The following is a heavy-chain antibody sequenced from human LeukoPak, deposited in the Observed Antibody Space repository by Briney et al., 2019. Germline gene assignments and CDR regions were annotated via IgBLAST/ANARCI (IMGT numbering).Heavy chain of an antibody. Sequence: PSETLSLTCTVSGSSISSGYYWGWIRQPPGKGLEWIGSIYHSGSTYYNPSLKSRVTISVDTSKNQFSLKLSSVTAADTAVYYCARGRKLDTYYYYYYMDVWGKGTTVTVSS. V-gene: IGHV4-38-2*02. CDR1: GSSISSGYY. D-gene: IGHD6-6*01. CDR3: ARGRKLDTYYYYYYMDV. CDR2: IYHSGST. J-gene: IGHJ6*03.